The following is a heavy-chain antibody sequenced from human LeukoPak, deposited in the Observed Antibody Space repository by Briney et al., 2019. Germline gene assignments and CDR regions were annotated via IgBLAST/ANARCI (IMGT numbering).Heavy chain of an antibody. D-gene: IGHD6-19*01. Sequence: ASVKVSCKASGYIFTSYGISWVRQAPGQGLEWMGWISTYNGNTNYAQKLQGRVTMTTDTSTSTAYMELRSLRSDDTAVYYCARAVAGSYYYYGMDVWGQGTTVTVSS. CDR2: ISTYNGNT. CDR3: ARAVAGSYYYYGMDV. CDR1: GYIFTSYG. V-gene: IGHV1-18*01. J-gene: IGHJ6*02.